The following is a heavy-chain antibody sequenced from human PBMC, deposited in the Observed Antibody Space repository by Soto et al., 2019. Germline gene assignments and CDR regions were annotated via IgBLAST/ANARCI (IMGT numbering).Heavy chain of an antibody. J-gene: IGHJ4*02. CDR3: ARDSHYYDSSGYYPCDH. Sequence: QVQLVQSGAEVKKPGASVKVSCKASGYTFTSYGISWVRQAPGQGLEWMGWISAYNGNTNYAQKLQGRVTMTTHKSTSTAYLELRSLRSDDTAVYYCARDSHYYDSSGYYPCDHWGQGTLVTVSS. V-gene: IGHV1-18*01. D-gene: IGHD3-22*01. CDR2: ISAYNGNT. CDR1: GYTFTSYG.